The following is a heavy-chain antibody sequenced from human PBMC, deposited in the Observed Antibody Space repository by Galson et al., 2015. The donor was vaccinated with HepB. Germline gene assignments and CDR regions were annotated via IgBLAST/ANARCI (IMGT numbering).Heavy chain of an antibody. D-gene: IGHD3-9*01. CDR3: ARSHYDWFLGVYNWFDP. V-gene: IGHV5-51*01. Sequence: QSGAEVKKPGESLKISCTGSGYSFTNYWIGWVRQMPGKGLEWMGIIYPGDSDTKYSPSFQGQVTISADNSISTAYLQWSSLKASDTAMYYCARSHYDWFLGVYNWFDPWGQGTLVTVSS. J-gene: IGHJ5*02. CDR1: GYSFTNYW. CDR2: IYPGDSDT.